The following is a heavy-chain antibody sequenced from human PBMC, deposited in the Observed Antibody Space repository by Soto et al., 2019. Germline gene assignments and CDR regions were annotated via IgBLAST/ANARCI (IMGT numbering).Heavy chain of an antibody. V-gene: IGHV1-3*04. J-gene: IGHJ4*02. Sequence: ASVKVSCKASVYTWNNYAMHWVRQAPGQRLEWMGWINTGDVNAKYSQNFQGRVTITKDTSASTVYMELSSLRSEDTAVYYCARSYKLYYFDSSGYLDYWGQGTLVTVSS. CDR1: VYTWNNYA. D-gene: IGHD3-22*01. CDR2: INTGDVNA. CDR3: ARSYKLYYFDSSGYLDY.